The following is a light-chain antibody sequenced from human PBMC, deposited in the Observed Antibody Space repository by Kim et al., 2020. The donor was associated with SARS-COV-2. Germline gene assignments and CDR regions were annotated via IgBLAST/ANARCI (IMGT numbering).Light chain of an antibody. CDR3: QQYSSSPAT. Sequence: SPGERATLACRASQSFSSNYLAWYQQKPGQAPRLLIYGASSRATGIPDRFSGSGSGTDFTLTITRLEPEDFAVYYCQQYSSSPATFSQGTKVDIK. V-gene: IGKV3-20*01. J-gene: IGKJ1*01. CDR2: GAS. CDR1: QSFSSNY.